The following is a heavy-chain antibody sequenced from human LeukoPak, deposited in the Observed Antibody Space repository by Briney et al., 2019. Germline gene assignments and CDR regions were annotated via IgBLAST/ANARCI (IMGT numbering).Heavy chain of an antibody. CDR2: IYYSGST. D-gene: IGHD3-3*01. CDR1: GGSISSYY. V-gene: IGHV4-59*01. Sequence: PSETLSLTCTVSGGSISSYYWSWIRQPPGKGLEWIGYIYYSGSTNYNPPLKSRVTISVDTSKNQFSLKLSSVTAADTAVYYCARVGYDFWSGYYGNWFDPWGQGTLVTVSS. J-gene: IGHJ5*02. CDR3: ARVGYDFWSGYYGNWFDP.